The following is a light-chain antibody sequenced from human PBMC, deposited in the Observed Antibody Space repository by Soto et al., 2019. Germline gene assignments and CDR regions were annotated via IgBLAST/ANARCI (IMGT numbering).Light chain of an antibody. CDR2: DVS. CDR3: NSFSSSSTRVV. CDR1: SSDVGGYNY. J-gene: IGLJ1*01. V-gene: IGLV2-14*01. Sequence: QSALTQPASVSGSPGQSITISCTGTSSDVGGYNYVSWYQQHPGKAPKLMIYDVSSRPSGVSNRFSGSKSGNTASLTISGLQAEDEADFYCNSFSSSSTRVVFGTGTKLTV.